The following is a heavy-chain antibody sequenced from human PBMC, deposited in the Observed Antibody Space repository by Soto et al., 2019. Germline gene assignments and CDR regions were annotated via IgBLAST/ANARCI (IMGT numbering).Heavy chain of an antibody. CDR3: ASLYSGGLFYLDY. CDR1: GASISSYY. J-gene: IGHJ4*02. D-gene: IGHD6-19*01. CDR2: IFYSGST. V-gene: IGHV4-59*08. Sequence: SETLSLTCTVSGASISSYYWSWIRQPPGRGLEWIGYIFYSGSTNYNPSLKSRVTISVDTSNNHFSLQLNSVTAADTAVYYCASLYSGGLFYLDYWGRGTLVTVSS.